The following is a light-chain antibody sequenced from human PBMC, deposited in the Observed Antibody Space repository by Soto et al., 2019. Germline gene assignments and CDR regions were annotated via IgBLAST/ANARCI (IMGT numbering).Light chain of an antibody. CDR3: QQYGSSFPLT. Sequence: EIVLTQSPGTLSLSPGERATLSCRASQSVSSSYLVWYQQKPGQAPRLLIYGASSRATGIPERFSGSGSGTDFTLPISRLEPEDFAVYYCQQYGSSFPLTFGGGTKVEIK. CDR1: QSVSSSY. J-gene: IGKJ4*01. V-gene: IGKV3-20*01. CDR2: GAS.